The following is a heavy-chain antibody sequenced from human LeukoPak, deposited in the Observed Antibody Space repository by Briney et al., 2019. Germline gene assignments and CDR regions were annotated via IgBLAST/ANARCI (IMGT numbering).Heavy chain of an antibody. J-gene: IGHJ4*02. D-gene: IGHD6-19*01. CDR1: GYSISSGYY. V-gene: IGHV4-38-2*02. CDR3: ARVGVAVAVDY. Sequence: SETLSLTCTVSGYSISSGYYWGWIRQPPGKGLEWIGSIYHSGSTYYNPSLKSRVTISVDTSKNQFSLKLSSVTAADTAVYYCARVGVAVAVDYWGQGTLVTVSS. CDR2: IYHSGST.